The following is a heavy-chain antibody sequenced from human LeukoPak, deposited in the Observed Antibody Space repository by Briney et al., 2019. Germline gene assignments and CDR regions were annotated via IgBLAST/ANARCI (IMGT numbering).Heavy chain of an antibody. Sequence: SETLSPTCTVSGGSISNYYWSWIRQPAGEGLEWIGRMYASGSTSYNPSLKSRVTMSGDTSKNQFSLKLSSVTAADTAVYYCAASTEGLQVDYWGQGTLVTVSS. CDR2: MYASGST. J-gene: IGHJ4*02. D-gene: IGHD5-24*01. V-gene: IGHV4-4*07. CDR1: GGSISNYY. CDR3: AASTEGLQVDY.